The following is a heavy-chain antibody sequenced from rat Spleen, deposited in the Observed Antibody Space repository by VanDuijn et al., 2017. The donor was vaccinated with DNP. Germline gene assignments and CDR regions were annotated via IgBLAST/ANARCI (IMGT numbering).Heavy chain of an antibody. CDR2: ITNSGGST. Sequence: EVQLVESGGSLVQPGRSLKLSCAASGFTFSNYGMAWVRQAPTKGLEWVASITNSGGSTYYRDSVKGRFTISRDNAKSTLYLQMDSLRSEETATYYCTTLDFWGPGTMVTVSS. V-gene: IGHV5-27*01. J-gene: IGHJ1*01. CDR1: GFTFSNYG. CDR3: TTLDF.